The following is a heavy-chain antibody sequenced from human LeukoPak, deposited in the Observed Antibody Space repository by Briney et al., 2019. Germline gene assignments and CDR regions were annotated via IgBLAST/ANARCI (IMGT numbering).Heavy chain of an antibody. J-gene: IGHJ4*02. D-gene: IGHD6-19*01. CDR2: ISSSSSYI. V-gene: IGHV3-21*06. CDR1: GFTFSSYS. CDR3: ARGRLAKDFDY. Sequence: PGGSLRLSCVASGFTFSSYSMNWVRQAPGKGLEWVSSISSSSSYIYYADSVKDRFTISRDNAKNSLYLQMNSLRADDTAVYYCARGRLAKDFDYWGQGTLVAVSS.